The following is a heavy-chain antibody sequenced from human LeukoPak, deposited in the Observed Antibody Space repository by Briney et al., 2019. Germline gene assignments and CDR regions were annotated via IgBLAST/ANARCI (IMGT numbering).Heavy chain of an antibody. Sequence: TSETLSVTCTVPGDSINSYYWTWIRQPPGKGLEWIGYIYYSGRTDYNPSLKSRVTLSVDTSKHQFSMKLKSVTAADTAVYFCARGRWLPNAFDIWGQGTMVTVFS. V-gene: IGHV4-59*01. D-gene: IGHD5-24*01. CDR1: GDSINSYY. CDR2: IYYSGRT. CDR3: ARGRWLPNAFDI. J-gene: IGHJ3*02.